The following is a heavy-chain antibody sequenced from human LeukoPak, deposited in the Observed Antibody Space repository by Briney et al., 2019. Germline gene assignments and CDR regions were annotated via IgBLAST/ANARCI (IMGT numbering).Heavy chain of an antibody. D-gene: IGHD3-16*01. V-gene: IGHV4-59*12. J-gene: IGHJ4*02. CDR3: ARVRIMITFGGLDYFDY. CDR1: GGSISSYY. Sequence: PSKTLSLTCTVSGGSISSYYWSWIRQPPGKGLEWIGYIYYSGSTNYNPSLKSRVTISVDTSKNQFSLKLSSVTAADTAVYYCARVRIMITFGGLDYFDYWGQGTWSPSPQ. CDR2: IYYSGST.